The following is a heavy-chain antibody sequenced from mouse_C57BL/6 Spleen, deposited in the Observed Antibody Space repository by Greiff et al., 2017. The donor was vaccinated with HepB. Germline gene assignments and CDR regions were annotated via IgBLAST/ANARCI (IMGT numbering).Heavy chain of an antibody. CDR2: IHPNSGST. CDR1: GYTFTSYW. CDR3: ARGGYFYGSSPDY. J-gene: IGHJ4*01. Sequence: VQLQQPGAELVKPGASVKLSCKASGYTFTSYWMHWVKQRPGQGLEWIGMIHPNSGSTNYNEKFKSKATLTVDKSSSTAYMQLSSLTSEDSAVYYCARGGYFYGSSPDYWGQGTSVTVSS. V-gene: IGHV1-64*01. D-gene: IGHD1-1*01.